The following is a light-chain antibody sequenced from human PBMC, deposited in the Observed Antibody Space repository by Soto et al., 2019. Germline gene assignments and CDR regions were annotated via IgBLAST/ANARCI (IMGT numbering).Light chain of an antibody. Sequence: DIVMTQSPDSLAVSLGERATINGKSSQSVLYSSNNKNYLAWYQQKPGQPPKLLIYWASTRESGVTDRFSGSGSGTDFTLTISSLQAEDVAVYSCQQYYTTPYTFGQGTKLEIK. J-gene: IGKJ2*01. V-gene: IGKV4-1*01. CDR3: QQYYTTPYT. CDR2: WAS. CDR1: QSVLYSSNNKNY.